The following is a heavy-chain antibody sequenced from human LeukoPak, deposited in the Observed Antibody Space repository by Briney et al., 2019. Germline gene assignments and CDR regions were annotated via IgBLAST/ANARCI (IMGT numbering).Heavy chain of an antibody. CDR3: ARDYYDSSGYYYYFDY. V-gene: IGHV3-23*01. J-gene: IGHJ4*02. CDR2: ISGSGGGT. Sequence: PGRSLRLSCAASGFTFSSYAMSWVRQAPGKGLEWVSAISGSGGGTYYADSVKGRFTISRDNSKNTVYLQMNSLRAEDTAVYYCARDYYDSSGYYYYFDYWGQGTLVTVSS. D-gene: IGHD3-22*01. CDR1: GFTFSSYA.